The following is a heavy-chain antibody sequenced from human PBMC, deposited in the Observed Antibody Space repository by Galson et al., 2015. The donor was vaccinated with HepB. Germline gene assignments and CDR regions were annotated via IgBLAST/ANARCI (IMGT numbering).Heavy chain of an antibody. CDR1: GFTFSSYA. CDR3: ASPRRYSGSYYGYFDY. J-gene: IGHJ4*02. V-gene: IGHV3-30-3*01. CDR2: ISYDGSNK. Sequence: SLRLSCAASGFTFSSYAMHWVRQAPGKGLEWVAVISYDGSNKYYADSVKGRFTISRDNSKNTLYLQMNSLRAEDTAVYYCASPRRYSGSYYGYFDYWGQGTLVTVSS. D-gene: IGHD1-26*01.